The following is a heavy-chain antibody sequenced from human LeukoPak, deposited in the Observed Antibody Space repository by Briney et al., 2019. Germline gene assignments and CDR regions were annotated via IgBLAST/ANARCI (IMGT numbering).Heavy chain of an antibody. CDR1: GFTVSSNY. CDR2: IYSGGST. V-gene: IGHV3-53*01. J-gene: IGHJ4*02. D-gene: IGHD3-22*01. Sequence: GGSLRLSCAASGFTVSSNYMSWVRQAPGKGLEWVSVIYSGGSTYYADSVKGRCTISRDNSRNTVYLQMNSLRAEDTAVYFCAKRGVVIRVILVGFHKEANYFDSWGQGALVTVSS. CDR3: AKRGVVIRVILVGFHKEANYFDS.